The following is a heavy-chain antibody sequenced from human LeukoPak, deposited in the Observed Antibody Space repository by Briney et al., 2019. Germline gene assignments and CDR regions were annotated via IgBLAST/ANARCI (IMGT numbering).Heavy chain of an antibody. CDR3: ARDYPADY. J-gene: IGHJ4*02. CDR2: ISSDGSDK. Sequence: GGSLRLSCAASGFTFSSYPIHWVRQAPGKGLDWVALISSDGSDKKYADSVKGRFTISRDNSKNTLYLQMHSLRVEDTAVHYCARDYPADYWGQGTLVTVSS. CDR1: GFTFSSYP. V-gene: IGHV3-30-3*01.